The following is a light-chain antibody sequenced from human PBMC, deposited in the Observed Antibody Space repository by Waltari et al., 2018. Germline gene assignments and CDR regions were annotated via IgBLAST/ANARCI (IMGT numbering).Light chain of an antibody. CDR2: DAS. CDR1: QFISNW. V-gene: IGKV1-5*01. CDR3: QQYNNYLT. J-gene: IGKJ3*01. Sequence: IQMTQSPSTLSASVGDRVTITCRASQFISNWLACYQHQPGKAPKLLIYDASKLKSGVPSRFSGSGSGTEFTLTIASLQPDDFATYYCQQYNNYLTFGPGTKVDI.